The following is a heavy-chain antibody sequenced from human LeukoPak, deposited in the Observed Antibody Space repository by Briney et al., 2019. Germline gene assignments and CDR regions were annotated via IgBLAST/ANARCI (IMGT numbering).Heavy chain of an antibody. D-gene: IGHD7-27*01. CDR2: ISSSSSTI. J-gene: IGHJ4*02. CDR3: ARGSLLGY. CDR1: GFTFSSYS. V-gene: IGHV3-48*01. Sequence: GGSLRLSCAASGFTFSSYSMNWVRQAPGKGLEWVSYISSSSSTIYYADSVKGRFTISRDNAKNSLYLQMNSLRAEDTAVYYCARGSLLGYWGQGTLVTVPS.